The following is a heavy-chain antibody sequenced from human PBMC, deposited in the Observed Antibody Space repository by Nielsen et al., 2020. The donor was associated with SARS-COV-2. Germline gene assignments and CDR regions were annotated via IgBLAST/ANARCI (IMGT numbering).Heavy chain of an antibody. Sequence: CQAPGKALEWFALIYWDDDKLYSPSLKSMLTITKDTSKNQVVLTMTNMDPVDTATYYCAHATYYDFWSGYPQGGWFDPWGQGTLVTVSS. J-gene: IGHJ5*02. CDR2: IYWDDDK. V-gene: IGHV2-5*02. D-gene: IGHD3-3*01. CDR3: AHATYYDFWSGYPQGGWFDP.